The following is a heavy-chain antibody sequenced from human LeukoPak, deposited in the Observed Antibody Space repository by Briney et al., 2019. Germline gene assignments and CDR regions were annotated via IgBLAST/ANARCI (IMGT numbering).Heavy chain of an antibody. V-gene: IGHV3-74*01. J-gene: IGHJ4*02. CDR2: INSDGTST. Sequence: VLVSLINSDGTSTSYAASVKGRFTVSRDNAKNTLYLQMNSLRAEDTAVYYCARATGSYYSLGYWGQGTLVTVSS. CDR3: ARATGSYYSLGY. D-gene: IGHD1-26*01.